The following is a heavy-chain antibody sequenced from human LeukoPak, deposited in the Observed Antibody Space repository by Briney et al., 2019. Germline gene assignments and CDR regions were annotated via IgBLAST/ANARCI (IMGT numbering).Heavy chain of an antibody. J-gene: IGHJ3*02. V-gene: IGHV3-21*01. CDR2: ISSSSSYI. D-gene: IGHD1-26*01. Sequence: GGSLRLSCAASGFTFSSYSMNWVHQAPGKGLEWVSSISSSSSYIYYADSVKGRFTISRDNAKNSLYLQMNSLRAEDTAVYYCARVYRWESAFDIWGQGTMVTVSS. CDR3: ARVYRWESAFDI. CDR1: GFTFSSYS.